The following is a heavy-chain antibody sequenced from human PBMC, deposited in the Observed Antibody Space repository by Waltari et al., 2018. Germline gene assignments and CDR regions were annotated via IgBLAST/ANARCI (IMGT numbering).Heavy chain of an antibody. J-gene: IGHJ4*02. V-gene: IGHV3-66*02. Sequence: EVQLVESGGGLVQPGGSLRLSCSVSGFIVSSNYMSWVRPAPGKGLEWVSVIYSGGSTYYADSVKGRLTISRDNSKNTLYLQMNSLRAEDTAVYYCARVGDTEDPDYFDYWGQGTQVTVSS. CDR3: ARVGDTEDPDYFDY. D-gene: IGHD5-18*01. CDR1: GFIVSSNY. CDR2: IYSGGST.